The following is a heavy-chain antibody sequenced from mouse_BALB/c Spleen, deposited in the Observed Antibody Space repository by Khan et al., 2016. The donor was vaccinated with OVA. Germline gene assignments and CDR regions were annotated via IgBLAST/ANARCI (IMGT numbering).Heavy chain of an antibody. D-gene: IGHD2-1*01. CDR3: ARQGTYGNYFDY. Sequence: DVMLVESGGGLVKPGGSLKLSCAASGFTFSNYGMSWIRQTPEKRLEWVATISGGGSHTYYSDSVKGRFTISRDNGKNNLYLQMSSLRSEETALYYCARQGTYGNYFDYWGQGTTLTVSS. J-gene: IGHJ2*01. V-gene: IGHV5-9-2*01. CDR2: ISGGGSHT. CDR1: GFTFSNYG.